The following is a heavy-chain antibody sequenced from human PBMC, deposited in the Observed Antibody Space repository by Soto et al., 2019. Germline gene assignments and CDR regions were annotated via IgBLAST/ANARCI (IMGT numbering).Heavy chain of an antibody. J-gene: IGHJ4*02. CDR2: ISSSSNTI. CDR1: GFTFSSYS. V-gene: IGHV3-48*01. CDR3: VRDAPPDDY. Sequence: GGSLRLSCAASGFTFSSYSMNWVRQAPGKGLEWASYISSSSNTIYYADSLKGRFTISRDNAKNSLYLQMNSLRAEDTGVYYCVRDAPPDDYWGQGTLVTVSS.